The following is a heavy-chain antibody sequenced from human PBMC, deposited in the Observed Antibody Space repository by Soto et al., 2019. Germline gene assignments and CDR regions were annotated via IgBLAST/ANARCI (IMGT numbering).Heavy chain of an antibody. V-gene: IGHV4-31*03. CDR2: IYYSGST. Sequence: SETLSLTCTVSGGSISSGGYYWSWIRQHPGKGLEWIGYIYYSGSTYYNPSPKSRVTISVDTSKNQFSLKLSSVTAADTAVYYCARDTHSRSTDGYNYFDYWGQGTLVTVSS. D-gene: IGHD5-12*01. J-gene: IGHJ4*02. CDR3: ARDTHSRSTDGYNYFDY. CDR1: GGSISSGGYY.